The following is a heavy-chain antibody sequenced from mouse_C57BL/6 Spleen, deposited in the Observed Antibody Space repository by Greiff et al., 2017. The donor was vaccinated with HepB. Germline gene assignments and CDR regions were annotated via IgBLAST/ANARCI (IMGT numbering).Heavy chain of an antibody. V-gene: IGHV1-9*01. D-gene: IGHD3-2*02. CDR3: ATNEECLATAQACAMDY. CDR1: GYTFTGYW. CDR2: ILPGSGST. J-gene: IGHJ4*01. Sequence: VKLLESGAELMKPGASVKLSCTATGYTFTGYWIEWVKQRPGHGLEWIGEILPGSGSTNYNEKFKGQATFTADTSSNTAYMQLSTLTTEDSAIYSCATNEECLATAQACAMDYWGQGTSVTVSS.